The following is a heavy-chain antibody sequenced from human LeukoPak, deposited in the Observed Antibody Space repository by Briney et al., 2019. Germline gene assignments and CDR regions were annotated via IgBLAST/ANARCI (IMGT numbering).Heavy chain of an antibody. J-gene: IGHJ4*02. CDR3: ATGARSRPFDY. V-gene: IGHV3-23*01. Sequence: PGGSLRLSCVASGFTFSTYVMSWARQAPGKGLEWVSAISGSGSSTYYADSVKGRFTISRDNSENTLYLQMNSLRVEDTAVYYCATGARSRPFDYWGQGTLVTVSS. CDR1: GFTFSTYV. CDR2: ISGSGSST. D-gene: IGHD6-13*01.